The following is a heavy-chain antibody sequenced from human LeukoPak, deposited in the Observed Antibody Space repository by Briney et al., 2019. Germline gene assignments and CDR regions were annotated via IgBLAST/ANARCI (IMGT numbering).Heavy chain of an antibody. J-gene: IGHJ4*02. CDR2: IWYDGSNK. V-gene: IGHV3-33*01. CDR3: ARGPPYCSGGSCYVYDY. D-gene: IGHD2-15*01. CDR1: GFTFSSYG. Sequence: GGSLRLSCAASGFTFSSYGMHWVRQAPGKGLEWVAVIWYDGSNKYYADSVKGRFTISRDNSKNTLYLQMNSLRAEDTAVYYCARGPPYCSGGSCYVYDYWGQGTLVTVSS.